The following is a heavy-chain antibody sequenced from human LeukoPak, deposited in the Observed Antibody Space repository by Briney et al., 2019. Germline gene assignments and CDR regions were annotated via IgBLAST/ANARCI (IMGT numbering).Heavy chain of an antibody. Sequence: SETLSLTCTVSGGSISSGGYYWSWIRQHPGKGLEWIGYIYYSGSTYYNPSLKSRVTISVDTSKNQFSLKLSSVTAADTAVYYCARGPPPDFDCWGQGTLVTVSS. J-gene: IGHJ4*02. CDR2: IYYSGST. CDR1: GGSISSGGYY. V-gene: IGHV4-31*03. CDR3: ARGPPPDFDC.